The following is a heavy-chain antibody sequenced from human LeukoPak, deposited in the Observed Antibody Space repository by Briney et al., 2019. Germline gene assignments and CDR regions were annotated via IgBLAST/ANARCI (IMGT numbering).Heavy chain of an antibody. D-gene: IGHD3-22*01. J-gene: IGHJ4*02. V-gene: IGHV3-21*04. Sequence: PGGSLRLSCAASGFTFSSYSMNWVRQAPGKGLEWVSSISSSSSYIYYADSVEGRFTISRDNAKNSLYLQMNSLRAADTAVYFCAREVVMIKAGGSLHYFDYWGQGILVTVSS. CDR2: ISSSSSYI. CDR3: AREVVMIKAGGSLHYFDY. CDR1: GFTFSSYS.